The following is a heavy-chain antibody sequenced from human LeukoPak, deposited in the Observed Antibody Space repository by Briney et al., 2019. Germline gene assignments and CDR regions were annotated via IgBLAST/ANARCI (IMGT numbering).Heavy chain of an antibody. CDR1: GGSISSYY. Sequence: SETLSLTCTVSGGSISSYYWSWIRQPPGKGLEWIGYIYYSGSTNYNPSLKSRVTISVDTSKNQFSLKLSPVTAADTAVYYCAREVAVAGVDAFDIWGQGTMVTVSS. CDR2: IYYSGST. V-gene: IGHV4-59*01. J-gene: IGHJ3*02. CDR3: AREVAVAGVDAFDI. D-gene: IGHD6-19*01.